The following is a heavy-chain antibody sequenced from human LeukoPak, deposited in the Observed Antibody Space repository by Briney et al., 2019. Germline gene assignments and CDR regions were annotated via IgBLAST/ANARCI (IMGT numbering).Heavy chain of an antibody. CDR1: GYSFTDYY. D-gene: IGHD2-21*01. V-gene: IGHV1-2*02. CDR3: ARADRLDGGPYLIGP. Sequence: ASVKVSCKTSGYSFTDYYMHWVRQAPGQGPEWMGWINPNSGGTSSAQKFQGRVTMTRDTSITTVYMEVSWLTSDDTAIYYCARADRLDGGPYLIGPWGQGTLVTVSS. J-gene: IGHJ5*02. CDR2: INPNSGGT.